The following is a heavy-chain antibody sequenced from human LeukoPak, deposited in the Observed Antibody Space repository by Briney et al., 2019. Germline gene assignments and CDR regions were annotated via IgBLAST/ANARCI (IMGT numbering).Heavy chain of an antibody. CDR2: MNPNSGNT. D-gene: IGHD3-16*02. CDR3: ARPLTRTDYVWGSYRYTVGPGGEDYFDY. CDR1: GYTFTSYD. J-gene: IGHJ4*02. Sequence: GASVKVSCKASGYTFTSYDINWVRQATGQGLEWMGWMNPNSGNTGYAQKFQGRVTMTRNTSISTAYMELSSLRSEDTAVYYCARPLTRTDYVWGSYRYTVGPGGEDYFDYWGQGTLVTVSS. V-gene: IGHV1-8*01.